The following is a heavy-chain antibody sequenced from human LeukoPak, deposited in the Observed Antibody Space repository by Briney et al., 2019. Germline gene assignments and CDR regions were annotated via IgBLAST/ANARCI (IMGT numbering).Heavy chain of an antibody. CDR1: GFTVSNNY. D-gene: IGHD6-19*01. V-gene: IGHV3-53*01. J-gene: IGHJ4*02. CDR3: ARGVTNIAVGDY. Sequence: PGGSVRFSCAASGFTVSNNYMNWVRQAPGKGLEWVSIIYSSGNTYYADSVEGRFTISRDNSKNMVYLQMNSLRAEDTAVYYCARGVTNIAVGDYWGQGTLVTVSS. CDR2: IYSSGNT.